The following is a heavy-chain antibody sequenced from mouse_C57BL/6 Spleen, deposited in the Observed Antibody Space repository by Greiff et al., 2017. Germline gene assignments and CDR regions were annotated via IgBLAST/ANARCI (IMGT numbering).Heavy chain of an antibody. J-gene: IGHJ1*03. CDR3: ARTGSSLDV. D-gene: IGHD1-1*01. CDR1: GYTFTSYT. CDR2: INPSSGYT. Sequence: VKLQESGAELARPGASVKMSCKASGYTFTSYTMHWVKQRPGQGLEWIGYINPSSGYTKYNQKFKDKATLTADKSSSTAYMQLNSLTSEDSAAYYCARTGSSLDVWGTGTTVTVSS. V-gene: IGHV1-4*01.